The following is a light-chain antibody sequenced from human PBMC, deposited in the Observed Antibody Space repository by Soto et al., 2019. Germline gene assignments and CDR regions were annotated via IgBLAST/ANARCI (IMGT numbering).Light chain of an antibody. CDR3: QQRSNSPPWIT. CDR1: QSVSIY. Sequence: EIVLTQPPATLSLSPGERATLSCRASQSVSIYLAWYQQKPCQAPRLLIYDASNRATGIPAKFSGSGSGTDFTLTISSLEPEDSAVYYCQQRSNSPPWITFGQGTRLEIK. J-gene: IGKJ5*01. CDR2: DAS. V-gene: IGKV3-11*01.